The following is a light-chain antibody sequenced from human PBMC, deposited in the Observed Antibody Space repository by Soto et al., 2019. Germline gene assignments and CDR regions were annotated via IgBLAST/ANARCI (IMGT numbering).Light chain of an antibody. CDR1: QSISSW. V-gene: IGKV1-5*01. J-gene: IGKJ2*01. CDR3: QQYNSYPMYT. Sequence: DIQMTQSPSTLSASVGDRVTITCRASQSISSWLAWYQQKPGKAPKLLIYDASSLESGVPSRFSGSGSGTEFTLTISSLQPDDFATYYCQQYNSYPMYTFXQGTKADIK. CDR2: DAS.